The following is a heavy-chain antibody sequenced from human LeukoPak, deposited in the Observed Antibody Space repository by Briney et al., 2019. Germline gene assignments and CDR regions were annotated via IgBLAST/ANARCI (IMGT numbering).Heavy chain of an antibody. CDR3: ARTEYYDYVWGNYYFDY. J-gene: IGHJ4*02. CDR2: ISYDGSNK. D-gene: IGHD3-16*01. CDR1: GFTFSSYA. Sequence: GGSLRLSCAASGFTFSSYAMHWVRQAPGKGLEWVAVISYDGSNKYYADSVKGRFTISRDNSKNTLYLQMNSPRAEDTAVYYCARTEYYDYVWGNYYFDYWGQGTLVTVSS. V-gene: IGHV3-30*04.